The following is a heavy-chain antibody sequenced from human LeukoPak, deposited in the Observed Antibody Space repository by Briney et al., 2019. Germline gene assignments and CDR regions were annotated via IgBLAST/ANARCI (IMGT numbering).Heavy chain of an antibody. CDR3: ATFMYSSGLAY. CDR2: IYYSGST. J-gene: IGHJ4*02. D-gene: IGHD6-19*01. CDR1: GGSISSYY. V-gene: IGHV4-59*08. Sequence: SETPSLTCTVSGGSISSYYWSWIRQPPGKGLEWIGYIYYSGSTNYNPSLKSRVTISVDTSKNQFSLKLSSVTAADTAVYYCATFMYSSGLAYWGQGTLVTVST.